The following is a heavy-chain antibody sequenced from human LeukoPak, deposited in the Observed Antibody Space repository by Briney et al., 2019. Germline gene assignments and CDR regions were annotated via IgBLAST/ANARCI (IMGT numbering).Heavy chain of an antibody. J-gene: IGHJ3*02. V-gene: IGHV3-21*01. D-gene: IGHD1-26*01. Sequence: GGSLRLSCAASGFTFSSYSMNWVRQPPGKGLEWVSSISSSSSYIDYADSVKGRFTISRDNAKNSLYLQMNSLRAEDTAVYYCARDPRWEPYDNAFDIWGQGKMVTVSS. CDR1: GFTFSSYS. CDR2: ISSSSSYI. CDR3: ARDPRWEPYDNAFDI.